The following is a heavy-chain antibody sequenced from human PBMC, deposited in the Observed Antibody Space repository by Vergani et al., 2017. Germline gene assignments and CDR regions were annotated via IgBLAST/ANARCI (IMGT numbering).Heavy chain of an antibody. Sequence: EVQLLESGGGLVQPGGSLRLSCAASGFTFSSYAMSWVRQAPGKGLEWVSAISGSGGSTYYADSVKGRFTISRDNSKNTLYLQMNSLGAEDTAVYYCAKIVGGRYCSGGSCYSPFDYWGQGTLVTVSS. CDR3: AKIVGGRYCSGGSCYSPFDY. D-gene: IGHD2-15*01. V-gene: IGHV3-23*01. CDR2: ISGSGGST. CDR1: GFTFSSYA. J-gene: IGHJ4*02.